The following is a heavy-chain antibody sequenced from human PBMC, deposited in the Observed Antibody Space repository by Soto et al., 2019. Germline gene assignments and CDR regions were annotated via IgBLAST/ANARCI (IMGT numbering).Heavy chain of an antibody. CDR2: VSFRGDI. CDR1: GFMFSSYT. V-gene: IGHV3-21*01. J-gene: IGHJ4*02. CDR3: ARESEDLTSNFDY. Sequence: GGSLRLSCTASGFMFSSYTMNWVRQAPGKGLEWVSSVSFRGDIYYADSMKGRFTVSRDNAKNSVYLEMNSLSAEDTALYCCARESEDLTSNFDYWGQGTLVTVSS.